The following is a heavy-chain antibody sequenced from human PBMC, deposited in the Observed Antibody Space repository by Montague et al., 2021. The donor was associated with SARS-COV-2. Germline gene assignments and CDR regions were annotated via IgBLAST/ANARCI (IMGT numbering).Heavy chain of an antibody. Sequence: SETLSLTCTVSGDSFNSPKYYCAWIRQPPGKGLEWIGSSYYSGTTYDNPSLRSQVTMSVDTSKTQFSLKLTSVTAADTAVYYCARAVSVRRAVNWFDPWGQGTLVTVSS. CDR2: SYYSGTT. D-gene: IGHD3-10*01. V-gene: IGHV4-39*07. J-gene: IGHJ5*02. CDR1: GDSFNSPKYY. CDR3: ARAVSVRRAVNWFDP.